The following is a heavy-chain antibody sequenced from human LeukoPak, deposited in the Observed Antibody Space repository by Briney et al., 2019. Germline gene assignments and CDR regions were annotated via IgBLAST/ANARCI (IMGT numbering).Heavy chain of an antibody. Sequence: GGSLRLSCAASGFTFSSYAMSWVRQAPGKGLEWVGRIKSKTDGGTTDYAAPVKGRFTISRGDSKNTLYLQMNSLKTEDTAVYYCTTSLAAIDYFDYWGQGTLVTVSS. CDR2: IKSKTDGGTT. J-gene: IGHJ4*02. CDR1: GFTFSSYA. V-gene: IGHV3-15*01. D-gene: IGHD2-2*01. CDR3: TTSLAAIDYFDY.